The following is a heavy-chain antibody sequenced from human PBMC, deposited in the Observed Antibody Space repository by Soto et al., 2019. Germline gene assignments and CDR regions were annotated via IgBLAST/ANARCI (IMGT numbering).Heavy chain of an antibody. CDR3: ALAGRAVTPDY. CDR2: ISWDAAK. V-gene: IGHV2-5*02. Sequence: QITLKESGPTLVKPTQTLTLTCTFSGFSLSTSGVCVGWIRQPPGTAREWLSLISWDAAKSYSPSMKSRLTITKDTSKNPVVLTMTNMNPVDTATYYCALAGRAVTPDYCGQGTLVTVS. J-gene: IGHJ4*02. D-gene: IGHD2-15*01. CDR1: GFSLSTSGVC.